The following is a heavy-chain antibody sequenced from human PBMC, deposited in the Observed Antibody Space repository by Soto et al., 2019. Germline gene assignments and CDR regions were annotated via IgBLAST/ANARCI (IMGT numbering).Heavy chain of an antibody. CDR1: GDSISGYY. V-gene: IGHV4-4*07. J-gene: IGHJ4*02. CDR3: ARSGYSSAWYTAFDS. D-gene: IGHD6-19*01. Sequence: QVQLQESGPTLVKPSETLSLTCTVSGDSISGYYWNWIRQPAGKGLEWIERIYASGSTIYNRSLRSRVALSVDTSKNQFSLNLNSVTAADTAMYYCARSGYSSAWYTAFDSWSQGTLVTVSS. CDR2: IYASGST.